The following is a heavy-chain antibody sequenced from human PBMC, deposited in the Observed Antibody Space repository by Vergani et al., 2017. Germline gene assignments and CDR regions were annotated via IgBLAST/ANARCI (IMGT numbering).Heavy chain of an antibody. J-gene: IGHJ5*02. CDR2: IYTSANT. V-gene: IGHV4-4*07. CDR3: AREESKANWFDP. Sequence: QVQLQESGPGLVKPSETLSLTCTVSGGSISHYYWGWIRQPAGKGLEWIGRIYTSANTNYSPSLKIRVTMSVDRSKNQFSLKLSSVTAADTAVYYCAREESKANWFDPWGQGTLVTVSS. D-gene: IGHD4-11*01. CDR1: GGSISHYY.